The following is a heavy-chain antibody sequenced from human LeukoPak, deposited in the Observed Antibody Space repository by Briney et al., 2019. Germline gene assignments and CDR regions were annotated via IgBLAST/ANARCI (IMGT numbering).Heavy chain of an antibody. Sequence: PSETLSLTCTVSGGSISSYYWSWIRQPPGKGLEWIGCIYTSGSTNYNPSLKSRVTISVDTSKNQFSLKLSSVTAADTAVYYCARSVEMATPRHYYYYYYMDVWGKGTTVTVPS. CDR3: ARSVEMATPRHYYYYYYMDV. CDR1: GGSISSYY. J-gene: IGHJ6*03. D-gene: IGHD5-24*01. CDR2: IYTSGST. V-gene: IGHV4-4*09.